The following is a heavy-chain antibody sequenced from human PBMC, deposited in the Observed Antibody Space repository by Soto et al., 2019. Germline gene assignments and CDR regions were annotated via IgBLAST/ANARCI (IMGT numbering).Heavy chain of an antibody. CDR2: ISAYNGNT. J-gene: IGHJ3*02. Sequence: ASVKVSCKASGYTFTSYGISWVRQAPGQGLEWMGWISAYNGNTNYAQKLQGRVTMTTDTSTSTAYMELRSLRSDDTAVYYCARVLFHLRDSLVPNAFGIWGQGTMVTVSS. D-gene: IGHD2-21*01. CDR1: GYTFTSYG. CDR3: ARVLFHLRDSLVPNAFGI. V-gene: IGHV1-18*01.